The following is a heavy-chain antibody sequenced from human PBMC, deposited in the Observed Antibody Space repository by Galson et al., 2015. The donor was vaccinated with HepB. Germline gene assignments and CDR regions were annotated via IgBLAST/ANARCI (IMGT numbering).Heavy chain of an antibody. CDR3: ARGGPSYYDFPDDAFDI. Sequence: SVKVSCKASGYTFINYYMHWVRQAPGQGLEWMGIINPSGGSTSYGQKLQGRVTMTRDTSTSTVYMELSSLRSEDTAVYYCARGGPSYYDFPDDAFDIWGQGTMVTVSS. J-gene: IGHJ3*02. CDR2: INPSGGST. V-gene: IGHV1-46*04. CDR1: GYTFINYY. D-gene: IGHD3-22*01.